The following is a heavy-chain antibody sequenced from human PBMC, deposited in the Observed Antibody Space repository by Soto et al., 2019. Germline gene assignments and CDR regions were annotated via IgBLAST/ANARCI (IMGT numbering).Heavy chain of an antibody. Sequence: ASVKVSCEASGYTFSGYYLHWVREDPGQGLEWMGWINPNSGGTNYAQKFQGRVTMTRDTSISTADMELSRLRSDDKAVFYCARGRTGFTSYYDDWGEGNPVTV. CDR2: INPNSGGT. CDR1: GYTFSGYY. J-gene: IGHJ4*01. CDR3: ARGRTGFTSYYDD. D-gene: IGHD3-10*01. V-gene: IGHV1-2*02.